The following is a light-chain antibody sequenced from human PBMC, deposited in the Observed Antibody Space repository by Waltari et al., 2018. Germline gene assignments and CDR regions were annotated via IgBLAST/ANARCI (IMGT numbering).Light chain of an antibody. CDR3: QTWGTGIVV. CDR2: LNSDGSH. Sequence: QLVLTQSPSASASLGASVKPPSTLSSGHSSYALAWHQQQPEKGPRYLMKLNSDGSHSKGDGIPDRFSGSSSGAERYLTISSLQSEDEADYYCQTWGTGIVVFGGGTKLTVL. CDR1: SGHSSYA. V-gene: IGLV4-69*01. J-gene: IGLJ2*01.